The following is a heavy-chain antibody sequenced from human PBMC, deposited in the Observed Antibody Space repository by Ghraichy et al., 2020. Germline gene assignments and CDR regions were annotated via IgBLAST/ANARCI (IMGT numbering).Heavy chain of an antibody. CDR2: IYLSGST. V-gene: IGHV4-39*01. CDR3: ATTAGTLYYYFDY. D-gene: IGHD5-18*01. Sequence: SKTLSLTCTVSGGSISSSSYYWGWIRQPPGKGLEWIGSIYLSGSTYHNPSLKSRVTISVDTSKNQFSLKLSSVTAADTAVYYCATTAGTLYYYFDYWGQGTLVTVSS. CDR1: GGSISSSSYY. J-gene: IGHJ4*02.